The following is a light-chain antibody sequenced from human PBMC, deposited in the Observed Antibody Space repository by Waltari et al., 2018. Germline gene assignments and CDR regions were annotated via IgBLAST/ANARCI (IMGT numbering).Light chain of an antibody. CDR3: CSYAGTDSWV. Sequence: QSALTQPASMSGSPGHSVTISCTGTSDDVGGYNLVSWYQQHPGKAPKLIIFAVTKRPSVVSNRFSGARSGNTASLTLSGLQPEDEAAYYCCSYAGTDSWVFGGGTKVTVL. CDR1: SDDVGGYNL. CDR2: AVT. J-gene: IGLJ3*02. V-gene: IGLV2-23*02.